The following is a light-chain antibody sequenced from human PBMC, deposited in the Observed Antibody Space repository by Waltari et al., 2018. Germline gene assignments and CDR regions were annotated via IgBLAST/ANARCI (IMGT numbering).Light chain of an antibody. V-gene: IGLV1-40*01. Sequence: QSVLTQSPSVSGAPGQRVTISCTGSSSNVGAGFDVHWYQQLPEAAPKLLISGDNNRPSGVPDRFSASKSGTSASLAITGLQAEDEADYYCQSYDNSLSGPVVFGGGTKLTV. CDR3: QSYDNSLSGPVV. J-gene: IGLJ2*01. CDR1: SSNVGAGFD. CDR2: GDN.